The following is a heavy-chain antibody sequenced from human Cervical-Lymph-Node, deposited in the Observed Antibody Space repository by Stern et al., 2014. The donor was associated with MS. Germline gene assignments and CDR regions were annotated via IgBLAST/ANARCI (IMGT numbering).Heavy chain of an antibody. CDR1: GYTFTRYG. D-gene: IGHD2-15*01. CDR2: ISAYYGNT. CDR3: ARGLLGSENAFDI. J-gene: IGHJ3*02. V-gene: IGHV1-18*01. Sequence: VQLEQSGAEVKKPGASVKVSCKASGYTFTRYGISWGRQAPGQGLEQMGWISAYYGNTNYAQNLQGRVTMTADTSTSTAYMELRSLRSDDTAVYYCARGLLGSENAFDIWGQGTMVTVSS.